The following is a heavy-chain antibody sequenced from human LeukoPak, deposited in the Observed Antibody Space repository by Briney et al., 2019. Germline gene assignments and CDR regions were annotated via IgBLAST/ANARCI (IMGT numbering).Heavy chain of an antibody. J-gene: IGHJ5*02. D-gene: IGHD3-10*01. CDR3: ARAAPFYGSGSYAGSWFDP. Sequence: PGGSLRLSCAASGFTFSSYGMHWVRQAPGKGLEWVAFKRYDGSATYYADSVKGRFTISRDNSNSMLYLQMNSLRGEDTAEYYCARAAPFYGSGSYAGSWFDPWGQGTLVTVSS. CDR1: GFTFSSYG. CDR2: KRYDGSAT. V-gene: IGHV3-30*02.